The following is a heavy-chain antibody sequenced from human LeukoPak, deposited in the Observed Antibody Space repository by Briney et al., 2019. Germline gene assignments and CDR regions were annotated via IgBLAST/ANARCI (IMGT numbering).Heavy chain of an antibody. D-gene: IGHD2-21*01. CDR2: IKSNNDGGTT. J-gene: IGHJ4*02. Sequence: GGSLRLSCTASGFIFNKAWMNSVRQAPGKGPEWVGRIKSNNDGGTTDYASPVEGRFIISRDDSKNTIYLQMNRLIIDDTAIYYCTPVMVEDRGFWGQGTLVTVS. CDR3: TPVMVEDRGF. V-gene: IGHV3-15*01. CDR1: GFIFNKAW.